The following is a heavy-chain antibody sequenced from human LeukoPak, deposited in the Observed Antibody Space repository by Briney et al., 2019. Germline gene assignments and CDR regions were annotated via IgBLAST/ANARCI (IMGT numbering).Heavy chain of an antibody. D-gene: IGHD4-17*01. CDR3: AKESKPTYGDYLPDY. J-gene: IGHJ4*02. CDR2: ISDSAGST. CDR1: GFTFDDYA. Sequence: PGRSLRLSCAASGFTFDDYAMHWVRQAPGKGLEWVSVISDSAGSTYYADSVKGRFTISRDNSKNTLYLQMNSLRAEDTAVYYCAKESKPTYGDYLPDYWGQGTLVTVSS. V-gene: IGHV3-23*01.